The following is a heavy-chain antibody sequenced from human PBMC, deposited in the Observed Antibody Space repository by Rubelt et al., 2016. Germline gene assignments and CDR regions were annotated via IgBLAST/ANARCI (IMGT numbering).Heavy chain of an antibody. Sequence: EVQLLESGGGLVQPGGSLRLSCAASGFTFSSYAMSWVRQAPGKGLEWVSAISGSGGSTYYADSVKGRFTISRDNSKNTLYLQMNSLRAEDTAVYYCVGGYSYGYAAAWGQGTLVTVSS. CDR1: GFTFSSYA. CDR3: VGGYSYGYAAA. V-gene: IGHV3-23*01. D-gene: IGHD5-18*01. CDR2: ISGSGGST. J-gene: IGHJ5*02.